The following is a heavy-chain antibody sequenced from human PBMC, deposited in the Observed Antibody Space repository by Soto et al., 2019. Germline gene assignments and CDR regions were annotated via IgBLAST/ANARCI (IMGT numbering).Heavy chain of an antibody. Sequence: QVQLVQSGAEVKKTGSSVKVSCKASGGTFSSYTISWVRQAPGQGLEWMGRIIPILGIANYAQKFQGRVTITADKSTSTAYMELSRLGSEGTAVYYCLLAGRELRLLGLVERRSALDYKGQVHLVTVSA. V-gene: IGHV1-69*02. CDR3: LLAGRELRLLGLVERRSALDY. J-gene: IGHJ4*02. D-gene: IGHD5-12*01. CDR1: GGTFSSYT. CDR2: IIPILGIA.